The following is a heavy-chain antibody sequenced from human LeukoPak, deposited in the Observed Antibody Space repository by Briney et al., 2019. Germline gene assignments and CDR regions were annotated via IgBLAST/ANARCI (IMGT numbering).Heavy chain of an antibody. J-gene: IGHJ3*02. CDR2: ISPGGGTT. CDR3: AKGAIQYASSPEAFDI. Sequence: GGSLRLSCGVSGFAFGSEAMNWVHQSPARGLEWVASISPGGGTTYYADSVKGRFTISRDNSNNTLYVQMSSLRAEDTAVYYCAKGAIQYASSPEAFDIWGQGTTVTVSS. V-gene: IGHV3-23*01. CDR1: GFAFGSEA. D-gene: IGHD6-6*01.